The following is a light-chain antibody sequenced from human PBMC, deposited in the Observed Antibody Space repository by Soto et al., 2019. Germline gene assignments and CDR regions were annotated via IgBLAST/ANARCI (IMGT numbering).Light chain of an antibody. CDR2: WAS. CDR3: QQYFSTPYT. V-gene: IGKV4-1*01. J-gene: IGKJ2*01. Sequence: DIVMTQSPDSLAVSLGERATINCKSSQSILFNSNNKSYLVWYQQRPGQSPKLLLYWASSREPGVPDRFSGSGSGTDFTLTISSLQADDVAVYYCQQYFSTPYTFGQGTKVDIK. CDR1: QSILFNSNNKSY.